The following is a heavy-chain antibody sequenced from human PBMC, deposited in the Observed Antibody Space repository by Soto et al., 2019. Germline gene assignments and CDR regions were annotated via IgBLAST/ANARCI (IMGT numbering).Heavy chain of an antibody. V-gene: IGHV1-18*04. Sequence: QAQLVQSGSEVKRSGASVKVSCKASGYTLLSYSITWVRQAPGQGLEWIGWIDSYTGNTNYEQKFQGRVNMTTDSPTSTAYMELRGLRSDDSAIYYCARDYDLADNHGMDVWGQGTTVIVS. D-gene: IGHD5-12*01. CDR3: ARDYDLADNHGMDV. CDR1: GYTLLSYS. CDR2: IDSYTGNT. J-gene: IGHJ6*02.